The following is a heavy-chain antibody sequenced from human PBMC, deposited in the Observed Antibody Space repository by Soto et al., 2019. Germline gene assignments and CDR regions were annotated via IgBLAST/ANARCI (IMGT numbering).Heavy chain of an antibody. V-gene: IGHV2-26*01. CDR2: IFSNDEK. Sequence: SGPTLVNPTETLTLTCTVSGFSLSKARMGVSWIRQPPGKALEWLAHIFSNDEKTYSTSRKSRLTISKDTSKSQVVLTMTNMDPVDTATYYCARAYYGDSLKFDYWGQGTLVTVSS. D-gene: IGHD4-17*01. CDR1: GFSLSKARMG. J-gene: IGHJ4*02. CDR3: ARAYYGDSLKFDY.